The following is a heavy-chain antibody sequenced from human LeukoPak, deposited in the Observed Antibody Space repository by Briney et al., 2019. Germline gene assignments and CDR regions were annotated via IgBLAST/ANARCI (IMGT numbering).Heavy chain of an antibody. CDR3: ARAPDDLLDGRAFDI. Sequence: PSQTLSLTCAISGDSVSSNSAAWNWIRQSPSRGLEWLGRTYYRSNWIYESAASVKSRITINPDTSRNQFSLHLNSVIPEDTAVYFCARAPDDLLDGRAFDIWGQGTMVTVSS. CDR1: GDSVSSNSAA. CDR2: TYYRSNWIY. J-gene: IGHJ3*02. V-gene: IGHV6-1*01. D-gene: IGHD3-3*01.